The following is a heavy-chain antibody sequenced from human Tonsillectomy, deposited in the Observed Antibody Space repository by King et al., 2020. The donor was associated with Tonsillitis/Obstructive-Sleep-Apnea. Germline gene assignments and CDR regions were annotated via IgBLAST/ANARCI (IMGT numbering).Heavy chain of an antibody. J-gene: IGHJ5*02. CDR2: INHSGST. CDR1: GGAFSGYY. V-gene: IGHV4-34*01. D-gene: IGHD2-15*01. CDR3: ARLLGGWFDP. Sequence: QVQLQQWGAGLLKPSETLSPTCAVYGGAFSGYYWSWIRQPPGKGLGWVGEINHSGSTNYNPSLKSRVTISVDTSKNQFSLKLSSVTAADTAVYYCARLLGGWFDPWGQGTLVTVSS.